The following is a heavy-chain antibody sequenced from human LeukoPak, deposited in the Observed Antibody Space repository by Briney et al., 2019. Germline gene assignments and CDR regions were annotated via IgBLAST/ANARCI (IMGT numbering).Heavy chain of an antibody. CDR2: INAGNGTT. CDR3: AREEAVAGHDY. J-gene: IGHJ4*02. Sequence: ASVKVSCKASGYTFTSYAMHWVRQAPGQRLEWMGWINAGNGTTKYSQKFQGRVTITRDTSASTAYMELSSLRSEDTAVYYCAREEAVAGHDYWGQGTLVTVSS. D-gene: IGHD6-19*01. CDR1: GYTFTSYA. V-gene: IGHV1-3*01.